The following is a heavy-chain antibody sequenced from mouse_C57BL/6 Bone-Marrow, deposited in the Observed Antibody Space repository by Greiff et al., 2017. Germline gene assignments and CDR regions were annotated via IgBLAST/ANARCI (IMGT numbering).Heavy chain of an antibody. CDR1: GFTFSSYG. Sequence: EVKLVESGGDLVKPGGSLKLSCAASGFTFSSYGMSWVRQTPDKRLEWVATISSGGSYTYYPDSVKGRFTISRDNAKNTLYLQMSSLKSEDTAMYYCAIGAYGNYCWFAYWGQGTLVTVSA. CDR3: AIGAYGNYCWFAY. CDR2: ISSGGSYT. V-gene: IGHV5-6*01. J-gene: IGHJ3*01. D-gene: IGHD2-1*01.